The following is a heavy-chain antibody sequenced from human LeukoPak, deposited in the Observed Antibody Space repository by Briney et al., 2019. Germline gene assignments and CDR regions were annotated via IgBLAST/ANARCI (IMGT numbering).Heavy chain of an antibody. CDR1: GGTFSSYA. V-gene: IGHV1-69*13. Sequence: SVKVSCKASGGTFSSYAVSWVRQAPGQGLEWMGGIIPIFGTPKYAQKFQGRITITADESTSTAYMELSSLRSEDTAVYYCARDMGVDSVGGYSSGWSHDAFDIWGQGTMVTISS. CDR2: IIPIFGTP. J-gene: IGHJ3*02. CDR3: ARDMGVDSVGGYSSGWSHDAFDI. D-gene: IGHD6-19*01.